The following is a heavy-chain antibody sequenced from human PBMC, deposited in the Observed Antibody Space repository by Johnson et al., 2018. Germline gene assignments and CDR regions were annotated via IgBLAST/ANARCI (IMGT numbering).Heavy chain of an antibody. V-gene: IGHV4-34*01. CDR1: GGSFSGYY. CDR2: INHSGST. Sequence: VQLQQWGAGLLKPSETLSLTCAVYGGSFSGYYWSWIRQPPGKGLEWIGEINHSGSTNYNPSLKSRVTISVDTSKNQLSLKLSSVTAAATAVYYCARARYCSGGSCYLSPYYYYMDVWGKGTTVTVSS. CDR3: ARARYCSGGSCYLSPYYYYMDV. D-gene: IGHD2-15*01. J-gene: IGHJ6*03.